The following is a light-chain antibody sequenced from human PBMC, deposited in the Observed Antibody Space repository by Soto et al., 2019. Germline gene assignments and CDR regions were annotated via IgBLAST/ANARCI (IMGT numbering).Light chain of an antibody. CDR3: MQALQTPGT. CDR2: LGS. Sequence: IVITQSPLSLPVTPVDPASISCRSSQILLHSNGYTYLDWYLQKPGQSPQLLIYLGSNRASGVPDRFSGSGSGTDFTLKISRVEAEDVGVYYCMQALQTPGTFGQGTKVDIK. V-gene: IGKV2-28*01. CDR1: QILLHSNGYTY. J-gene: IGKJ1*01.